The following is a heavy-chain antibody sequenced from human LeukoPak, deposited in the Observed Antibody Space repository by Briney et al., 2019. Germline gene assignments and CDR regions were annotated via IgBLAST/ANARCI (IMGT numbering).Heavy chain of an antibody. D-gene: IGHD2-2*01. Sequence: SETLSLTCAVYGGSFSGYYWSWIRQPPGKGLDWIGYIYYSGSTNYNPSFKSRVTISVDTSKNQFSLKLSSVTAADTAVYYCARLYCSSTSCYLDYWGQGTLVTVSS. J-gene: IGHJ4*02. CDR2: IYYSGST. CDR3: ARLYCSSTSCYLDY. V-gene: IGHV4-59*01. CDR1: GGSFSGYY.